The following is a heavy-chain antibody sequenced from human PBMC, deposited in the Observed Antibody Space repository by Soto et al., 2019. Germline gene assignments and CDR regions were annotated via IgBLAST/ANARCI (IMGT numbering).Heavy chain of an antibody. J-gene: IGHJ4*02. V-gene: IGHV4-59*01. CDR2: IYYSGST. Sequence: PSETLSLTCTVSGGSISSYYWSWIRQPPGKGLEWIGYIYYSGSTNYNPSLKSRVTISVDTSKNQFSLKLSSVTAADTAVYYCARVHILRSSWYFYFDYWGQGTLVTVSS. D-gene: IGHD6-13*01. CDR3: ARVHILRSSWYFYFDY. CDR1: GGSISSYY.